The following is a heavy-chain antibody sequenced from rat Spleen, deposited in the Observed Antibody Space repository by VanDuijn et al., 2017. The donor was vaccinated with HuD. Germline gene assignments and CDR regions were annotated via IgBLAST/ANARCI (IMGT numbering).Heavy chain of an antibody. CDR2: IWTGGST. CDR1: GFSLTSYN. V-gene: IGHV2-30*01. CDR3: ARLTIGS. D-gene: IGHD1-3*01. Sequence: QVQLKESGPDLVQPSQTLSLTCTVSGFSLTSYNVHWVRQPTGKGLEWMGVIWTGGSTDYNSALKSRLSISRDTSKSQVFLKMNSLQTEDTAMYFCARLTIGSWGQGVMVTVSS. J-gene: IGHJ2*01.